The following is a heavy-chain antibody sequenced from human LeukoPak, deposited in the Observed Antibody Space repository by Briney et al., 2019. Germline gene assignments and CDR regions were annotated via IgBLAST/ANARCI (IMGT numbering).Heavy chain of an antibody. CDR3: ARAHSRGVDFDY. V-gene: IGHV4-30-4*01. CDR2: IYYSGST. J-gene: IGHJ4*02. D-gene: IGHD6-13*01. Sequence: SETLSLTCTVSGGSISSGDYYWSWIRQPPGKGLEWIGYIYYSGSTYYNPSLKSRVTISVDTSKNQFSLKLSSVTAADTAVYYCARAHSRGVDFDYWGQGTLVTVSS. CDR1: GGSISSGDYY.